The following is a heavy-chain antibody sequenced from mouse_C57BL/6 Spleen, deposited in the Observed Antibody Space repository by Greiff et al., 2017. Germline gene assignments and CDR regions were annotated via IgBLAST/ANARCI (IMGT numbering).Heavy chain of an antibody. CDR2: INPNNGGT. Sequence: EVQLQQSGPELVKPGASVKIPCKASGYTFTDYNMDWVKQSHGKSLEWIGDINPNNGGTIYNQKFKGKATLTVGKSSSTAYMELRSLTSEDTAVYYCARSGGNYNLDYAMDYWGQGTSVTVSS. CDR3: ARSGGNYNLDYAMDY. CDR1: GYTFTDYN. J-gene: IGHJ4*01. D-gene: IGHD2-1*01. V-gene: IGHV1-18*01.